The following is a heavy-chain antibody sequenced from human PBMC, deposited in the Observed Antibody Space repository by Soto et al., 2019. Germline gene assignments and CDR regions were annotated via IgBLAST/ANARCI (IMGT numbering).Heavy chain of an antibody. V-gene: IGHV4-59*01. D-gene: IGHD3-10*01. CDR2: IYYSGIT. Sequence: SETLSLTCTVSGGSISSYYWSWIRQPPGKGLEWIGYIYYSGITNYNPSLKSRVTISVDTSKNQFSLKLSSMTAADTAVYYCARGEDYYGSGSYSHWFDPWGPGPMV. CDR3: ARGEDYYGSGSYSHWFDP. J-gene: IGHJ5*02. CDR1: GGSISSYY.